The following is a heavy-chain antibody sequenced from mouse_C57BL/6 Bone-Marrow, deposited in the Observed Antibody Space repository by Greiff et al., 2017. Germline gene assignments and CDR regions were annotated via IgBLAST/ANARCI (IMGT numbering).Heavy chain of an antibody. V-gene: IGHV5-4*01. CDR2: ISDGGSYT. J-gene: IGHJ3*01. CDR1: GFTFSSYA. CDR3: AREASWFAY. Sequence: EVQLVESGGGLVKPGGSLKLSCAASGFTFSSYAMSWVRQTPEKRLEWVATISDGGSYTYYPDNVKGRFTISRDNAKNNLYLQMSHLKSEDTAMYYCAREASWFAYWGQGTLVTGSA.